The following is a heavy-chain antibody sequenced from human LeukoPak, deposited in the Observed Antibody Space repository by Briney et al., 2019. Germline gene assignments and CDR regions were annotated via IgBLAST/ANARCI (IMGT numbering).Heavy chain of an antibody. J-gene: IGHJ3*02. D-gene: IGHD6-13*01. Sequence: GGSLRLSCAASGFTFSHYSVNWVRQAPGKGLEWVSCISDSSSYIYYADSVKGRFTIYRDNAKNSLYLQMNSLRAEDTAVYFCAKGIAPYNDAFDIWGQGTMVTVSS. CDR1: GFTFSHYS. CDR2: ISDSSSYI. CDR3: AKGIAPYNDAFDI. V-gene: IGHV3-21*01.